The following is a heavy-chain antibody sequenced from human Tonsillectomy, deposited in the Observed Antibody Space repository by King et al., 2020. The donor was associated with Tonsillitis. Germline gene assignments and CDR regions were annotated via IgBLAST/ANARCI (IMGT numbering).Heavy chain of an antibody. J-gene: IGHJ4*02. CDR1: GGTFSSYA. CDR3: ARGFPSIAAAGYYFDY. D-gene: IGHD6-13*01. Sequence: VQLVESGAEVKKPGSSVKVSCKASGGTFSSYAISWVRQAPGQGLEWMGGIIPIFGTANYAQKFQGRVTITADESTSTDYMELSSLRSEDTAVYYCARGFPSIAAAGYYFDYWGQGTLVTVSS. CDR2: IIPIFGTA. V-gene: IGHV1-69*01.